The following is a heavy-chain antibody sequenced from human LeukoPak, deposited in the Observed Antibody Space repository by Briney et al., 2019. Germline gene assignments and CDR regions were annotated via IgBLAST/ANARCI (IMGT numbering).Heavy chain of an antibody. CDR3: ARDRRGKSYYDFWSGSHYYYYMDV. D-gene: IGHD3-3*01. V-gene: IGHV4-34*01. CDR2: INHSGST. CDR1: GGSFSGYY. J-gene: IGHJ6*03. Sequence: PSETLSLTCAVYGGSFSGYYWSWIRQPPGKGLEWIGEINHSGSTNYNPSLKSRVTISVDTSKNQFSLKLSSVTAADTAVYYCARDRRGKSYYDFWSGSHYYYYMDVWGKGTTVTVSS.